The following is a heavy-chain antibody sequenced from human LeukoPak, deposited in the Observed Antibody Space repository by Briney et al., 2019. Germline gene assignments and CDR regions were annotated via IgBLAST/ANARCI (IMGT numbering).Heavy chain of an antibody. CDR1: GFTFSSYA. Sequence: GGSLRLSCAASGFTFSSYAMHWVRQAPGKGLEWVGRIKSKTDGGATDYAAPVKGRFTISRDDSKNTLYLQMNSLKTEDTAVYYCTTDPSSLVTYYYYYMDVWGKGTTVTVSS. V-gene: IGHV3-15*01. J-gene: IGHJ6*03. CDR3: TTDPSSLVTYYYYYMDV. D-gene: IGHD4-11*01. CDR2: IKSKTDGGAT.